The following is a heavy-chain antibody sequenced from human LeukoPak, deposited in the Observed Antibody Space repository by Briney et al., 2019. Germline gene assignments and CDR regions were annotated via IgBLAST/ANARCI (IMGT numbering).Heavy chain of an antibody. V-gene: IGHV1-18*01. J-gene: IGHJ4*02. CDR1: GYTFTSYG. D-gene: IGHD1-26*01. Sequence: ASVKVSCKASGYTFTSYGISWVRQAPGQGLEWMGWISAYNGNTNYAQKLQGRVTMTTDTSTSTAYMELRSLRSDDTAVYYCARDLRPSGRGYVDYWGQGTLVTVSS. CDR2: ISAYNGNT. CDR3: ARDLRPSGRGYVDY.